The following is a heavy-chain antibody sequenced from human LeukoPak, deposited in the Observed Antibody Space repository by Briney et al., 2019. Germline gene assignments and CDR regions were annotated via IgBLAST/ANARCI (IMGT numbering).Heavy chain of an antibody. CDR1: GYTFTSYG. CDR3: ASVRPAYDSSGCYFR. J-gene: IGHJ4*02. CDR2: ISAYNGNT. V-gene: IGHV1-18*01. Sequence: GASVKVSCKASGYTFTSYGISWVRQAPGQGLEWMGWISAYNGNTNYAQKLQGRVTMTTDASTSTAYMELRSLRSDDTAVYYCASVRPAYDSSGCYFRWGQGTLVTVSS. D-gene: IGHD3-22*01.